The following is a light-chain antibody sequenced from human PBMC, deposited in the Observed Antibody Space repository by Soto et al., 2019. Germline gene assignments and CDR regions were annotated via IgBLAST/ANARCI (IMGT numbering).Light chain of an antibody. V-gene: IGLV1-40*01. J-gene: IGLJ2*01. CDR1: SSNIGAGYD. CDR3: HSYDSSLSGSTVG. CDR2: GNS. Sequence: QSVLTQPPSVSGAPGQRVTISCTGSSSNIGAGYDVHWYQQLPGTAPKLLIYGNSNRPSGVPDRFSGSKSGTSASLAITGLQAEHEADYYCHSYDSSLSGSTVGFGGGTKLTVL.